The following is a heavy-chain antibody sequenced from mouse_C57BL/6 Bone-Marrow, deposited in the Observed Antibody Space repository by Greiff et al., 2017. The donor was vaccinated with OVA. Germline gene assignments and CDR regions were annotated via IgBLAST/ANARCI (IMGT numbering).Heavy chain of an antibody. V-gene: IGHV1-61*01. CDR1: GYTFTSYW. CDR2: IYPSDSET. J-gene: IGHJ1*03. CDR3: VRITTVVARWYFDV. D-gene: IGHD1-1*01. Sequence: QVQLQQPGAELVRPGSSVKLSCKASGYTFTSYWMDWVKQRPGQGLEWIGNIYPSDSETHYNQKFKDKATLTVDKSSSTAYMQLSSLTSEDSAVYYWVRITTVVARWYFDVWGTGTTVTVSS.